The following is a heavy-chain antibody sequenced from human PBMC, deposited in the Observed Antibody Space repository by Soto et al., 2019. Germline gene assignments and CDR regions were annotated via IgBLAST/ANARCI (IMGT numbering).Heavy chain of an antibody. CDR3: AREGAERVLDC. Sequence: GGSLRLSCAASGFTFSTYVMHWVRQAPGKGLEWVAVLWHDGSNKRYADSVKGRFSISRDNSKRTLYLEVNSLRGDDTAVYYCAREGAERVLDCWGQGTLVTVSS. D-gene: IGHD1-1*01. CDR1: GFTFSTYV. V-gene: IGHV3-33*01. CDR2: LWHDGSNK. J-gene: IGHJ4*02.